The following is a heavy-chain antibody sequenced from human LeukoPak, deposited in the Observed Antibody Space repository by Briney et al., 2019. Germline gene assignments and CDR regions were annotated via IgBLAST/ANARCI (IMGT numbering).Heavy chain of an antibody. Sequence: SETLSLTCTVSGGSISSSSYYWGWIRQPPGKGLEWIGSIYYSGSTYYNPSLKSRVTISVDTSKNQFSLKLSSVTAADTAVYYCARVTRVYDSSGSNRLYYYYGMDVWGQGTTVTVSS. V-gene: IGHV4-39*01. CDR3: ARVTRVYDSSGSNRLYYYYGMDV. D-gene: IGHD3-22*01. J-gene: IGHJ6*02. CDR1: GGSISSSSYY. CDR2: IYYSGST.